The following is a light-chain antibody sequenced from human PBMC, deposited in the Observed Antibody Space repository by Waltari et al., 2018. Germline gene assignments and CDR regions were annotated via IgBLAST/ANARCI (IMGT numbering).Light chain of an antibody. CDR2: DSD. Sequence: QSLLTQSPSASGTPGQRVSISCSGSSSNIGNNHVYWYQHFPGTAPRLLIYDSDRRPSGGPWRCSASKSGTSASLAISGLRSEDEADYYCAAWDDSRSVVFGGGTRLTVL. V-gene: IGLV1-47*01. CDR3: AAWDDSRSVV. CDR1: SSNIGNNH. J-gene: IGLJ2*01.